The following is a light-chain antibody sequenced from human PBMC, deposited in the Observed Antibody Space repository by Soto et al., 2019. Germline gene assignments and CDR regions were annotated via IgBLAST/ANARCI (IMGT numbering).Light chain of an antibody. CDR3: QQYDNLPLT. CDR2: DAS. V-gene: IGKV1-33*01. J-gene: IGKJ4*01. CDR1: QDISNY. Sequence: DIQMTQSPSTLSASVGDRVTITCQASQDISNYLNWYQQKPGKAPKLLIYDASNLETGVPSRFSGSGSGTDFTFTISSLQPEDIATYYCQQYDNLPLTFGGGTTGDIK.